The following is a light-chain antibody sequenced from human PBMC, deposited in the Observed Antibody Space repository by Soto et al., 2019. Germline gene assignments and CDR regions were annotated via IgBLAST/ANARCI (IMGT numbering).Light chain of an antibody. V-gene: IGKV3-11*01. CDR1: QSISSY. J-gene: IGKJ3*01. CDR2: AAT. CDR3: HPRRSWPPLT. Sequence: EIVLTQSPATLSLSPGERATLSCRASQSISSYLAWYQQKLGQAPRLLIYAATNRATGIPARFSGSGSGTDFTLTISSLNPEDFAVYECHPRRSWPPLTFGPGTQVEIK.